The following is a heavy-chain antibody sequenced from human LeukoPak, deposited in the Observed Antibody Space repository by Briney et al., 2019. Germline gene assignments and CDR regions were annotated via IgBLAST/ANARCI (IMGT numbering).Heavy chain of an antibody. CDR2: IIPIFGTA. D-gene: IGHD3-22*01. J-gene: IGHJ3*02. V-gene: IGHV1-69*05. CDR1: GGTFSSYA. CDR3: ARWDYYDSSLLGAFDI. Sequence: GASVKVSCKASGGTFSSYAISWVRQAPGQGLEWMGGIIPIFGTANYAQKFQGRVTMTRDMSTSTVYMELSSLRSEDTAVYYCARWDYYDSSLLGAFDIWGQGTMVTVSS.